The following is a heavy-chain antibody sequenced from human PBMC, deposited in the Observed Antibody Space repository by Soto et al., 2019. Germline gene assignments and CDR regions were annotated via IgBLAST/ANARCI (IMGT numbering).Heavy chain of an antibody. J-gene: IGHJ6*02. CDR1: GFTLSNFG. Sequence: GGSLRLSCVASGFTLSNFGMHWVRQAPGKGLEWVAGISYDGRSEYYVDSVRGRFTLSRDNSKNTLSLQMISLRPEDTGVYYCAKDLDVVMVLSATRGLDVWGQGTTVTVSS. V-gene: IGHV3-30*18. D-gene: IGHD2-15*01. CDR2: ISYDGRSE. CDR3: AKDLDVVMVLSATRGLDV.